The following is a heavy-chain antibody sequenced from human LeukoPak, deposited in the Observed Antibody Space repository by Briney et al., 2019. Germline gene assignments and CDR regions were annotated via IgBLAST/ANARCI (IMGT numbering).Heavy chain of an antibody. J-gene: IGHJ3*02. D-gene: IGHD3-22*01. V-gene: IGHV4-59*02. CDR2: TYISGRS. CDR3: ANFSYYYDSNGYHDALDI. CDR1: RASVSSYY. Sequence: MPSETLSLTCSVSRASVSSYYWTWIRQPPGKGLEWIGYTYISGRSNYNPSLKSRVTMSVDTSKNQFSLKLTSVTAADTAVYYCANFSYYYDSNGYHDALDIWGQGTMVTVSS.